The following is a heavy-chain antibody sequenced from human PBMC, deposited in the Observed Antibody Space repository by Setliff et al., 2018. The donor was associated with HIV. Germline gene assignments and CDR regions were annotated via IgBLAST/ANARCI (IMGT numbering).Heavy chain of an antibody. D-gene: IGHD6-19*01. CDR1: NYSITSNYY. Sequence: SETLSLTCVVSNYSITSNYYWAWIRQPPGQGLEWIGSINHDGKTYYSPSLKSRIAISVDTSKNQFSLHFQSVTAADTAIYFCARVGGKGYSNFLDSWGQGLLVTVSS. CDR3: ARVGGKGYSNFLDS. V-gene: IGHV4-38-2*01. CDR2: INHDGKT. J-gene: IGHJ4*02.